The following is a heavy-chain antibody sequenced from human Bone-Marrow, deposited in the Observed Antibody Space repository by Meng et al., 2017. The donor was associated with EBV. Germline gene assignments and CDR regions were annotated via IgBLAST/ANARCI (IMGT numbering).Heavy chain of an antibody. Sequence: QVQLVGSGGGLVKPGGSLTLSCAASGFTFSDYYMSLIRQAPGKGLEWVAYISSSGSTMYYADSVKGRFTISRDNAKNSLYLQMNSLRADDTAVYYCARAFRSGYDYYWGQGTLVTVSS. CDR3: ARAFRSGYDYY. CDR2: ISSSGSTM. V-gene: IGHV3-11*01. D-gene: IGHD5-12*01. CDR1: GFTFSDYY. J-gene: IGHJ4*02.